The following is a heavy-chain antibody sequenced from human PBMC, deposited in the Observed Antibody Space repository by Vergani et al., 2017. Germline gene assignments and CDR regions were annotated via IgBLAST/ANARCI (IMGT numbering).Heavy chain of an antibody. CDR2: IHASGTK. Sequence: QVHLHEAGPGLVKPSQTLSLTCTVSGASITSGSFYWSWIRQPAGKGLEWIGRIHASGTKNYNPSLRSRVTLSVDTSKNQLSLKMISMTAADTAVYYCARGYYHEFDYWGQGTLVTVSS. V-gene: IGHV4-61*02. D-gene: IGHD2-15*01. CDR1: GASITSGSFY. J-gene: IGHJ4*02. CDR3: ARGYYHEFDY.